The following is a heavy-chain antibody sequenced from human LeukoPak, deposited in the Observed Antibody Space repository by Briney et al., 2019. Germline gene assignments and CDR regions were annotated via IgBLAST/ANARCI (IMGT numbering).Heavy chain of an antibody. CDR2: ISTGGDNT. V-gene: IGHV3-23*01. CDR1: GFTFSSYA. J-gene: IGHJ4*02. CDR3: ARDRSLNGGNSNGHFDS. D-gene: IGHD4-23*01. Sequence: PGGSLRLSCAASGFTFSSYAMSWVRLTPGRGLEWVSVISTGGDNTYYTDSVKGRFTISRDNSKNTFYLQMNSLRAEDTAIYYCARDRSLNGGNSNGHFDSWGQGTLVTVSS.